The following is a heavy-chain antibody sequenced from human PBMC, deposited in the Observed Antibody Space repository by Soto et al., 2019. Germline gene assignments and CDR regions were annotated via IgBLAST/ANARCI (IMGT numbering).Heavy chain of an antibody. J-gene: IGHJ4*02. CDR1: GYSITSGFY. V-gene: IGHV4-38-2*01. CDR3: TRGAGAPWVRFDS. D-gene: IGHD3-22*01. Sequence: AETLSLTCGVSGYSITSGFYLVVVRESPGKGLEWIGSISYSAKTFYNPSLASRLSIAVDTSMNQFSLRLTSVTAADTALYYCTRGAGAPWVRFDSWGQGTLVTVSS. CDR2: ISYSAKT.